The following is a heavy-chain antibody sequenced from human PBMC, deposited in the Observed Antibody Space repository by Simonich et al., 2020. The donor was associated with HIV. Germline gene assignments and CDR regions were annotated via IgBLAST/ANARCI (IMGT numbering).Heavy chain of an antibody. Sequence: EVQLVESGGGLVQPGGSLRLSCEASGFIFSNYWMNWVRQAPGKGLEWVAHIKQDGSEKYYVDSVKGRFTISRDNTKNSLYLQMNSLRADDTAVYYCARGGYGFVYVDYWGQGTLVTVSS. V-gene: IGHV3-7*01. CDR1: GFIFSNYW. J-gene: IGHJ4*02. D-gene: IGHD5-18*01. CDR3: ARGGYGFVYVDY. CDR2: IKQDGSEK.